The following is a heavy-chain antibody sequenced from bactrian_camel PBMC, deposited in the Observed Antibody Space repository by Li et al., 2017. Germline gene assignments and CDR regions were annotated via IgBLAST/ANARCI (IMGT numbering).Heavy chain of an antibody. CDR1: VNTFSNYC. V-gene: IGHV3S54*01. J-gene: IGHJ6*01. Sequence: HVQLVESGGGSVQAGGSLRLSCEAPVNTFSNYCMGWFRQAPGKEREGVAAIYTGGGNKYYSDSVKGRFAISQDDLRNTVYLQMDSLTPEDSGMYYCAARIRCYYNLSLGRTYFDYWGQGTQVTVS. D-gene: IGHD2*01. CDR3: AARIRCYYNLSLGRTYFDY. CDR2: IYTGGGNK.